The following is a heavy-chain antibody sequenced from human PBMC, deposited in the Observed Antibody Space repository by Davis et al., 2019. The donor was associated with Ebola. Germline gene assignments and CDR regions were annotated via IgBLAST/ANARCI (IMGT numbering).Heavy chain of an antibody. CDR2: ISYDGSNK. Sequence: PGGSLRLSCAASGFTFSSYAMHWVRQAPGKGLEWVAVISYDGSNKYYADSVKGRFTISRDNSKNTLYLQMNSLRAEDTAVYYCARDLGAYDSSGYLWEVFDYWGQGTLVTVSS. V-gene: IGHV3-30-3*01. CDR1: GFTFSSYA. J-gene: IGHJ4*02. CDR3: ARDLGAYDSSGYLWEVFDY. D-gene: IGHD3-22*01.